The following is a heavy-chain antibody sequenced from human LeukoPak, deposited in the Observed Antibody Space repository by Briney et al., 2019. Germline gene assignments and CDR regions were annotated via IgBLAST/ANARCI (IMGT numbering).Heavy chain of an antibody. J-gene: IGHJ4*02. CDR1: GYTFATYF. CDR2: IKPNSGVT. D-gene: IGHD2-21*02. CDR3: ARPTYCGSNCYFSFDY. Sequence: ASVKVSCKTSGYTFATYFMHWVRQAPGQGLEWMGYIKPNSGVTNYAQKFRGRVTMTWDTSISTAYIELSGLTSDDTAIYYCARPTYCGSNCYFSFDYWGQGTLVTVSS. V-gene: IGHV1-2*02.